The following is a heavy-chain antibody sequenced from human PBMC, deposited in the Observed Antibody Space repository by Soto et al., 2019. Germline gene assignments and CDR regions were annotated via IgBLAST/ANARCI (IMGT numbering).Heavy chain of an antibody. D-gene: IGHD2-2*02. Sequence: GESLKISCKGSGYSFTSYWIGWVRQMPGKGLEWMGIIYPGDSDTRYSPSFQGQVTISADKSISTAYLQWSSLKASDTAMYYCASSGYCSSTSCYRGLYYYYSMDVWGQGTTVTVSS. J-gene: IGHJ6*02. CDR2: IYPGDSDT. CDR1: GYSFTSYW. CDR3: ASSGYCSSTSCYRGLYYYYSMDV. V-gene: IGHV5-51*01.